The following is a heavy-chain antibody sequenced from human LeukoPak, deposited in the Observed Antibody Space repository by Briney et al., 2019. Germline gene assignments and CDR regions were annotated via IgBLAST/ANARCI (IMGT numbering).Heavy chain of an antibody. V-gene: IGHV4-39*01. Sequence: SETLSLTCTVSGDSINSSSYYWGWIRQSPGKGLEWIGSMHYSGSTYYNPSLKSRVTISVDTSKNQFSLKLSSVTAADTAVYYCARVNSTPTGPYYYYYMDVWGQGTTVTVSS. CDR2: MHYSGST. D-gene: IGHD2/OR15-2a*01. J-gene: IGHJ6*03. CDR3: ARVNSTPTGPYYYYYMDV. CDR1: GDSINSSSYY.